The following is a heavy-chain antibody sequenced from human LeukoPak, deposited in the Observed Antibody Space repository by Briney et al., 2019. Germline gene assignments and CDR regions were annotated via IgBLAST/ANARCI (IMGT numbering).Heavy chain of an antibody. CDR1: GFSLSLINSGVG. CDR3: ARRQAYGDYNY. D-gene: IGHD4-17*01. Sequence: SGPTLVKPTQTLTLTCAFSGFSLSLINSGVGVGWIRQPPGKALEWPALIYWDDDKRYSPALKSRLTITKDTSKNQLVLTMTNMDPVDTATYYCARRQAYGDYNYWGQGTLVTVSS. J-gene: IGHJ4*02. V-gene: IGHV2-5*02. CDR2: IYWDDDK.